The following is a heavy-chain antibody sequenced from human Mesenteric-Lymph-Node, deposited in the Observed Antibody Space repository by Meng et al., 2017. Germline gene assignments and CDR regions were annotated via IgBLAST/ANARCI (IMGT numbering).Heavy chain of an antibody. CDR2: IYYSGHT. D-gene: IGHD1-1*01. Sequence: QVQLKESGPGLVRPSGTLSLPCNVPGGSVSSVSYYWSWIRQHPGKGLELIGYIYYSGHTNYNPALKSRVTISADTSKNQFSLKLTSVTAADTAVYYCARETGGTASYDYWGQGTLVTVSS. CDR3: ARETGGTASYDY. CDR1: GGSVSSVSYY. J-gene: IGHJ4*02. V-gene: IGHV4-61*01.